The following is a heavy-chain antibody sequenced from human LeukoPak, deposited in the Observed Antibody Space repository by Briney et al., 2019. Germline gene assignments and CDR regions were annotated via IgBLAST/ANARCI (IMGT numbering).Heavy chain of an antibody. D-gene: IGHD3-22*01. J-gene: IGHJ4*02. CDR1: GFTFSSYG. CDR2: ISGSGGST. V-gene: IGHV3-23*01. CDR3: ARGYYYDSSGCFDY. Sequence: GGSLRLSCAASGFTFSSYGMSWVRQAPGKGLEWVSAISGSGGSTYYADSVKGRFTISRDNAKNSLYLQMNSLRAEDTAVYYCARGYYYDSSGCFDYWGQGTLVTVSS.